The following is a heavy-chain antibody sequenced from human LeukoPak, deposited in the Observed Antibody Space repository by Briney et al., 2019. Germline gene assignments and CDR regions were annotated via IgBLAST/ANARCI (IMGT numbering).Heavy chain of an antibody. CDR1: GYTFTGYY. CDR2: IDPKTGGT. J-gene: IGHJ5*02. CDR3: ARERAATVPFDP. D-gene: IGHD6-13*01. V-gene: IGHV1-2*06. Sequence: GASVKVSCKTSGYTFTGYYIHWVRQAPGQGLAWVGRIDPKTGGTNYAQKFQGRVTMTRDTSITSAYMELNNLRSDDTAVYYCARERAATVPFDPWGPGTLVTVSS.